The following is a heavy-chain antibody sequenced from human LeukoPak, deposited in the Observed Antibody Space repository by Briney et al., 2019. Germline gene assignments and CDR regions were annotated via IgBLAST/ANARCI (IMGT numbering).Heavy chain of an antibody. J-gene: IGHJ4*02. Sequence: SETLSLTCAVYGGSFSGYYWSWIRQPPGKGLEWIGYIYYSGSTNYNPSLKSRVTVSVDTSKNQFSLKLSSVTAADTAVYYCARYITAMAYYFDYWGQGTLVTVSS. CDR1: GGSFSGYY. CDR2: IYYSGST. D-gene: IGHD5-18*01. CDR3: ARYITAMAYYFDY. V-gene: IGHV4-59*01.